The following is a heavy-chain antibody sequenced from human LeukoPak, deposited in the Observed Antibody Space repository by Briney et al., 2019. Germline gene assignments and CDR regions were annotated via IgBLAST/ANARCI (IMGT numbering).Heavy chain of an antibody. Sequence: PGGSLRLSCAASGFTVSSNYMSWVRQAPGKGLEWVSIIYSGGGTYYADSVKGRFTISRDSSKNTLYLQMNSLRAEDTAVYYCARVGDSSGWIRHWSQGTLVTVSS. CDR2: IYSGGGT. D-gene: IGHD6-19*01. V-gene: IGHV3-53*01. CDR3: ARVGDSSGWIRH. CDR1: GFTVSSNY. J-gene: IGHJ4*02.